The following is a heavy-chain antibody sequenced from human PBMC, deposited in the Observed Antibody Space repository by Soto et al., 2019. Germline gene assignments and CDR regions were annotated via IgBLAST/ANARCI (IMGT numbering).Heavy chain of an antibody. J-gene: IGHJ4*02. CDR3: ARGGNVVVVTAALDY. Sequence: QVQLMQSGAEVKKPGASVKVSCKASGDTFTDYYIHWVRQAPGQGLEWMGTVNPSGGNTTYAQHSLGRVTMTRDTSTSTLYMELTSLTSDDTAIYYCARGGNVVVVTAALDYWGQGTLVTVSS. CDR1: GDTFTDYY. D-gene: IGHD2-21*02. CDR2: VNPSGGNT. V-gene: IGHV1-46*01.